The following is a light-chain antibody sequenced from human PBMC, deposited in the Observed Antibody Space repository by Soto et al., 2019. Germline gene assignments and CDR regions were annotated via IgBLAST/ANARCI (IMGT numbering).Light chain of an antibody. Sequence: QSALTQPASVSGSPGQSITVSCTGTSSDVGGYNHVCWYQQHPGKAPKLMIYDVSNRPSGVSYRFSGSKSGNTASQTISGLQAEDEADYYCSSYTSSNTVIFGGGTQLTVL. CDR1: SSDVGGYNH. J-gene: IGLJ2*01. CDR3: SSYTSSNTVI. CDR2: DVS. V-gene: IGLV2-14*01.